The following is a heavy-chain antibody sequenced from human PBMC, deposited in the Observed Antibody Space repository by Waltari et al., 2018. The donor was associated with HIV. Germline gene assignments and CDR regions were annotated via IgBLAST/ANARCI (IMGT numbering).Heavy chain of an antibody. Sequence: EVRLLESGGSFVQPGGFLSVLCKASAFTFRDHAMHWVRQPPGKSLEWVSGITATGEKAFVADSLKDRFSISRDNSRDTLWLDLKGVSLDDTASDYDLFDSWGPGILVTVS. CDR3: LFDS. CDR2: ITATGEKA. V-gene: IGHV3-23*01. CDR1: AFTFRDHA. J-gene: IGHJ4*03. D-gene: IGHD3-22*01.